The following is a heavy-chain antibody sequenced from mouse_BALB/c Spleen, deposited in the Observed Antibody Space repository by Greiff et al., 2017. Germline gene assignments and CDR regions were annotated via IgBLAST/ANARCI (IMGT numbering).Heavy chain of an antibody. D-gene: IGHD3-1*01. CDR2: IDPANGNT. CDR1: GFNIKDTY. Sequence: SGAELVKPGASVKLSCTASGFNIKDTYMHWVKQRPEQGLEWIGRIDPANGNTKYDPKFQGKATITADTSSNTAYLQLSSLTSEDTAVYYCVSARARFAYWGQGTLVTVSA. CDR3: VSARARFAY. J-gene: IGHJ3*01. V-gene: IGHV14-3*02.